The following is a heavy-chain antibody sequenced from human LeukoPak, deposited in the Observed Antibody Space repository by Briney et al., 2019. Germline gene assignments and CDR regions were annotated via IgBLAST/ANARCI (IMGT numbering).Heavy chain of an antibody. CDR3: ARGGSEQLSPPFDS. D-gene: IGHD3-10*01. J-gene: IGHJ4*02. CDR1: GYTFTTYY. Sequence: VASVKVSCKASGYTFTTYYMHWVRQAPGQGLEWMAMINPSGGSTNYAQKFQGRVTMTRDTSTSTACMELSSLRSGDTALYYCARGGSEQLSPPFDSWGQGTLVTVSS. V-gene: IGHV1-46*01. CDR2: INPSGGST.